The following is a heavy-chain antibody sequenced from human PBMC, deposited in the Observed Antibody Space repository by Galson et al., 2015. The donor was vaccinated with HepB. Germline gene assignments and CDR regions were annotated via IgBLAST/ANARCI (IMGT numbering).Heavy chain of an antibody. CDR2: ISYDGSNK. V-gene: IGHV3-30*04. Sequence: SLRLSCAASGFTFSSYAMHWVRQAPGKGLEWVAVISYDGSNKYYADSVKGRFTISRDNSKNTLYLQMNSLRAEDTAVYYCARGGDYGGAEGGYWGQGTLVTVSS. J-gene: IGHJ4*02. CDR1: GFTFSSYA. CDR3: ARGGDYGGAEGGY. D-gene: IGHD4-23*01.